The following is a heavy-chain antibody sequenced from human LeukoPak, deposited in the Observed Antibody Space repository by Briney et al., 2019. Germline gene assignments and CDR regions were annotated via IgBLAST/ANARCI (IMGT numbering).Heavy chain of an antibody. CDR3: AKGPEESAAPIT. J-gene: IGHJ5*02. CDR2: ISYDGSNK. CDR1: GFTFSSYA. Sequence: PGRSLRLSCAASGFTFSSYAMQRLRQAPGKGLEWVAVISYDGSNKYYADSVKGRFTISRDNSKNTLYLQMNSLRAEDTAVYYCAKGPEESAAPITWGQGALVTVSS. D-gene: IGHD2-15*01. V-gene: IGHV3-30-3*01.